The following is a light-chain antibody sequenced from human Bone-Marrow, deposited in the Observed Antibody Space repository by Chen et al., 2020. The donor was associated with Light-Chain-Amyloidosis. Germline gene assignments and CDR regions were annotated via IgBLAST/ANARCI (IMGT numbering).Light chain of an antibody. CDR1: SRDVGTYNY. CDR2: KVS. Sequence: QSDLNKPPSASGSPGQSVTISCPGTSRDVGTYNYVSWYQQHPGKAPKLMIYKVSKRPSEVPDRFSGSKSGNAASLTVSGLQAEDEADYYCTSHAGSNNVLFGGGTKLTVL. CDR3: TSHAGSNNVL. V-gene: IGLV2-8*01. J-gene: IGLJ2*01.